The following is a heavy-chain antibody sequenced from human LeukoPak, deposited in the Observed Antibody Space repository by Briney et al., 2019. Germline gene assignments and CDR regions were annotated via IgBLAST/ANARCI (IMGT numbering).Heavy chain of an antibody. CDR2: INPSGGST. J-gene: IGHJ4*02. V-gene: IGHV1-46*01. CDR3: ARGSINYNSGGYYDNPPLDY. Sequence: ASVKVSCKASGGTFSSYAISWVRQAPGQGLEWMGRINPSGGSTNYAQKFQGRVTVTRDTSTSTVYMELSSLRSEDTAVYYCARGSINYNSGGYYDNPPLDYWGQGTLVTVSS. D-gene: IGHD3-22*01. CDR1: GGTFSSYA.